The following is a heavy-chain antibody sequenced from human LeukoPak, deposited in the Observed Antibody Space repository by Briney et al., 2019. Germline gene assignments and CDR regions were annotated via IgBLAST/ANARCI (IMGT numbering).Heavy chain of an antibody. V-gene: IGHV3-53*01. CDR1: EFFVSRNH. CDR2: IYRGDRT. Sequence: PGGSLRLSCAASEFFVSRNHMSWVGQAPGKGLEWVSVIYRGDRTHYADSVKGRFTISRDNSKNTVYLQMNSLRAEDTAVYYCVRDGKDYGDLATLDIWGQGTMVAVSS. D-gene: IGHD4-17*01. CDR3: VRDGKDYGDLATLDI. J-gene: IGHJ3*02.